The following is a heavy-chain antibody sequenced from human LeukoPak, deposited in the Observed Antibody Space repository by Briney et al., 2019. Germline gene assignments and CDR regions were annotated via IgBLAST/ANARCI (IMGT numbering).Heavy chain of an antibody. CDR1: GGSISSSSYY. D-gene: IGHD1-14*01. CDR2: IYYSGST. CDR3: VRQNRETR. V-gene: IGHV4-39*01. J-gene: IGHJ4*02. Sequence: PSETLSLTCTVSGGSISSSSYYWGWIRQPPGKGLEWIGSIYYSGSTYYNPSLKSRVTISVDTSKNQFSLKLNSVTAADTAVYYCVRQNRETRWGQGTLVTVSS.